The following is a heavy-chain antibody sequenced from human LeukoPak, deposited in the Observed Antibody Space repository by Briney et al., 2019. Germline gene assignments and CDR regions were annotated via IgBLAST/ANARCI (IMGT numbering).Heavy chain of an antibody. Sequence: PSETLSLTCTVSGYSISRGYSWGWIRQPPGKGLEWIGNIYHSGSTNYSPSLKSRVTISVDTSKNQFSLKLSSVTAADTAVYYCARASLEGSRSSSWYGIFDIWGQGTMVTVSS. V-gene: IGHV4-38-2*02. D-gene: IGHD6-13*01. CDR3: ARASLEGSRSSSWYGIFDI. CDR1: GYSISRGYS. J-gene: IGHJ3*02. CDR2: IYHSGST.